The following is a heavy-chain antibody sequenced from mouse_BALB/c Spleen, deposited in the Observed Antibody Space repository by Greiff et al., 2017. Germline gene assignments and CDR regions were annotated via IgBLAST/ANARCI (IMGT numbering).Heavy chain of an antibody. CDR3: VRGPHWYFDV. J-gene: IGHJ1*01. CDR1: GFTFNTYA. V-gene: IGHV10-1*02. CDR2: IRSKSNNYAT. Sequence: EVQLVESGGGLVQPKGSLKLSCAASGFTFNTYAMNWVRQAPGKGLEWVARIRSKSNNYATYYADSVKDRFTISRDDSQSMLYLQMNNLKTEDTAMYYCVRGPHWYFDVWGAGTTVTVSS.